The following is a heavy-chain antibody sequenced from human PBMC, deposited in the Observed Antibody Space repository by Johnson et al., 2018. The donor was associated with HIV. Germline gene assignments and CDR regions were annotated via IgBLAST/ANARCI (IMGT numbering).Heavy chain of an antibody. CDR1: GFTFGNYW. V-gene: IGHV3-7*05. J-gene: IGHJ3*02. CDR2: IKEDGSED. CDR3: AREGVFSSPHDAFDI. Sequence: VQLVESGGGLVQPGGSLRLSCAASGFTFGNYWMSWVRQAPGKGLEWLANIKEDGSEDYYVDSLKGRFTISRDNAQKSLYLQMDRLSGEVPAVYYCAREGVFSSPHDAFDIWGQGTMVTVSS. D-gene: IGHD6-13*01.